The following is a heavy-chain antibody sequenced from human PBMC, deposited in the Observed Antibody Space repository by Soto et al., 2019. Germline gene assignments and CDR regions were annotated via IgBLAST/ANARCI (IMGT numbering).Heavy chain of an antibody. V-gene: IGHV4-31*03. Sequence: QVQLQESGPGLVKPSQTLSLTCTVSGGSISSGGYYWSWIRQHPGKGLEWSGYIYYSGSTFYNPSINSRVTISVDTSKNQFSLKLSSVTAADTPVYYCASNYGSGNRPQYWGQGTLVTVSS. J-gene: IGHJ4*02. D-gene: IGHD3-10*01. CDR1: GGSISSGGYY. CDR3: ASNYGSGNRPQY. CDR2: IYYSGST.